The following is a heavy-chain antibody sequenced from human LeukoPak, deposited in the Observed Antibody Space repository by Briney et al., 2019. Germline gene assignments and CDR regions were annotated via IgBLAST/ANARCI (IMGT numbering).Heavy chain of an antibody. Sequence: GGSLRLSCAASGFTFDSYAMSWVRQAPGKGLEWVSAISPTGGDTYYADSVKGRFTISRDNAKNILYLQLRSLRAEDTAIYYCAKRISYSSSSVYFDYWGQGTLVIVSS. J-gene: IGHJ4*02. D-gene: IGHD6-6*01. V-gene: IGHV3-23*01. CDR3: AKRISYSSSSVYFDY. CDR1: GFTFDSYA. CDR2: ISPTGGDT.